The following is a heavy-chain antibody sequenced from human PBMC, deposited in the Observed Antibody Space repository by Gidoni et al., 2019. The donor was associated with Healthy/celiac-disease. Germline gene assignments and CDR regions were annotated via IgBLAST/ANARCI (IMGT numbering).Heavy chain of an antibody. Sequence: QVTLKESGPVLVKPTETLTLTCTVPGVSLSNARMGVSWIRQPPGKALEWLAHIFSNDEKSYSTSLKSRLTSSKDTSKSQVVLTMTNMDPVDTATYYCARISLITMVQPSIDYWGQGTLVTVSS. CDR2: IFSNDEK. V-gene: IGHV2-26*01. J-gene: IGHJ4*02. CDR3: ARISLITMVQPSIDY. CDR1: GVSLSNARMG. D-gene: IGHD3-10*01.